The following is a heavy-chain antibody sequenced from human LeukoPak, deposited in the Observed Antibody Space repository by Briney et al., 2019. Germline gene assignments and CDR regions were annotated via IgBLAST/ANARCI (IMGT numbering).Heavy chain of an antibody. CDR3: ARDLDPPGGNDY. CDR1: GYTFTGYY. D-gene: IGHD1-26*01. V-gene: IGHV1-2*02. Sequence: ASVKVSCKASGYTFTGYYMHWVRQAPGQGLEWLGWINPNSGGTNYAQKFQGRVTMTRDTSISTAYMELSRLRSDDTAVYYCARDLDPPGGNDYWGQGTLVTVSS. CDR2: INPNSGGT. J-gene: IGHJ4*02.